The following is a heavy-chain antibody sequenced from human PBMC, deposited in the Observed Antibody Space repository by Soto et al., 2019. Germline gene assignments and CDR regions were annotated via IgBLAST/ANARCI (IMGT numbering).Heavy chain of an antibody. D-gene: IGHD2-21*01. Sequence: GGSLRLSCAASGFTFDTYWMNWVRQAPGKGPEWLSGINSDGTISSYADSVKGPVTISRDNARNTLFLHMNSLRADDTAVYYCARLSGDHSAFFSYGMDAWGQGTTVTVSS. V-gene: IGHV3-74*01. CDR3: ARLSGDHSAFFSYGMDA. CDR1: GFTFDTYW. J-gene: IGHJ6*02. CDR2: INSDGTIS.